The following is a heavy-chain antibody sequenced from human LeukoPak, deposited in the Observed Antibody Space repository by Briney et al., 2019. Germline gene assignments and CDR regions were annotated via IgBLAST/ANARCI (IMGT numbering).Heavy chain of an antibody. CDR2: IGGSDGTT. Sequence: GGSLRLSCTASGFAFRNFAMTWVRQAPGKGLEWLSTIGGSDGTTDYADSVKGRFTISRDNSKNTLYLQINSLGADDTALYFCAKGGWRTFFGTWGPGALVTVS. CDR1: GFAFRNFA. J-gene: IGHJ5*02. V-gene: IGHV3-23*01. D-gene: IGHD6-19*01. CDR3: AKGGWRTFFGT.